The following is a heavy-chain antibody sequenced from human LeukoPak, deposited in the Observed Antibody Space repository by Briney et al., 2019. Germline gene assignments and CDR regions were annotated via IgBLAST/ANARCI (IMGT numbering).Heavy chain of an antibody. CDR2: IYSGGTI. CDR1: GFSVRTNY. V-gene: IGHV3-53*01. CDR3: VRDVHLLFYSDSSGYYGDAFDV. D-gene: IGHD3-22*01. Sequence: GGSLRLSCAASGFSVRTNYMSWVRQAPGKGLEWVSVIYSGGTIRYADSVKGRFTISRDNSRDTLHLQMNSLRVDDTAVYYCVRDVHLLFYSDSSGYYGDAFDVWGQGTVVTVSS. J-gene: IGHJ3*01.